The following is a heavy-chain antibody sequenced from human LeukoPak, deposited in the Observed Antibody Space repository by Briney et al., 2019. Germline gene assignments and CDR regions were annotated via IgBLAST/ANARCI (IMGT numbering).Heavy chain of an antibody. CDR1: GYSISSGYY. CDR2: IYHSGST. D-gene: IGHD3-10*01. V-gene: IGHV4-38-2*02. J-gene: IGHJ5*02. CDR3: AREFTMVRGVILNWFDP. Sequence: PSETLSLTCAVSGYSISSGYYWGWIRQPPGKGLEWIGSIYHSGSTYYNPSLKSRVTISVDTSKNQFSLKLSSVTAADTAVYYYAREFTMVRGVILNWFDPWGQGTLVTVSS.